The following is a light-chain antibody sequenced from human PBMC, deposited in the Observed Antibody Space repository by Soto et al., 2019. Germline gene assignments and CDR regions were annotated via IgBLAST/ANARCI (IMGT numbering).Light chain of an antibody. CDR2: EVS. V-gene: IGLV2-14*01. CDR1: SSDVGGYNY. Sequence: QSALTQPASVSGSPGQSITISCTGTSSDVGGYNYVSWYQQHPGKAPKPMIYEVSHRPSGVSNRFSGSKSGNTASLTISGLQAEDEADYYCSSYTSSSTLVFGTGTKGTVL. J-gene: IGLJ1*01. CDR3: SSYTSSSTLV.